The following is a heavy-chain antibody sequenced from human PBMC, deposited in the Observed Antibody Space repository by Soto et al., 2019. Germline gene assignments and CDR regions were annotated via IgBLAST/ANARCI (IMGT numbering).Heavy chain of an antibody. V-gene: IGHV4-30-2*01. CDR3: ARCNFDILTGYYAFDI. CDR2: IYHSGGT. CDR1: GGSISSGGYS. D-gene: IGHD3-9*01. Sequence: SETVSLTCAVSGGSISSGGYSWNWIRQPPGKGLEWIGYIYHSGGTLYNPSLKSRATISLDTSKNRLSLKLSSVTVAATAVFYWARCNFDILTGYYAFDIWGQGTMVS. J-gene: IGHJ3*02.